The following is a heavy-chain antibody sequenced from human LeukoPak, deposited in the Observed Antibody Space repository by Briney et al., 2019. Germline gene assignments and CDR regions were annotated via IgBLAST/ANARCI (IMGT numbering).Heavy chain of an antibody. J-gene: IGHJ5*02. CDR3: AKEGDFWSGYYPGNNWFDP. V-gene: IGHV3-23*01. D-gene: IGHD3-3*01. CDR1: GFTFSTYA. CDR2: IGGSGDST. Sequence: PGGSLRLSCAASGFTFSTYAMSWVRQAPGKGLEWVSAIGGSGDSTNYADSVKGRFTISRDNSKNTLYLQMNSLRAEDTAVYYCAKEGDFWSGYYPGNNWFDPWGQGTPVTVSS.